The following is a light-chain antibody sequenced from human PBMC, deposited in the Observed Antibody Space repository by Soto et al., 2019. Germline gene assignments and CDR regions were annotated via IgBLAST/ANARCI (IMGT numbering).Light chain of an antibody. Sequence: EIVLTQSPGTLSLSPGERATLSCRASQSVSSSYLAWYQQKPGQAPRLLIYGASSRATGIPDRFSGSGSGTDFTLTISRLAPEDFEVYYCQQYGSSRTFGQGTKVEIK. CDR1: QSVSSSY. CDR3: QQYGSSRT. CDR2: GAS. V-gene: IGKV3-20*01. J-gene: IGKJ1*01.